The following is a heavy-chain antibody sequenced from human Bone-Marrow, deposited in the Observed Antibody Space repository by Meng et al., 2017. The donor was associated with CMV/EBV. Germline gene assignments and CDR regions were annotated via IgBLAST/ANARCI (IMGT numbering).Heavy chain of an antibody. CDR2: INPNDDT. J-gene: IGHJ4*02. CDR3: ARSSGWSRFDY. V-gene: IGHV1-2*02. CDR1: GYTVTDYY. Sequence: VALWQWWAEWKKPGASVKVSCKASGYTVTDYYIHWVRQAPGQWLEWMGWINPNDDTNYAQNFQGRVTMTRDMSINTVYMELSRLTSDDTAVYYCARSSGWSRFDYWGLGTLVTVSS. D-gene: IGHD6-19*01.